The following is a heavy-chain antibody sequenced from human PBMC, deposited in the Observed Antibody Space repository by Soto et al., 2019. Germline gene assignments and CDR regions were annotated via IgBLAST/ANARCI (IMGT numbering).Heavy chain of an antibody. J-gene: IGHJ6*02. V-gene: IGHV3-48*02. Sequence: EVQLVESGGGLVQPGGSLRLSCAASGFTFSSYSMNWVRQAPGKGLEWVSYISSSSSTIYYADSVKGRFTISRDNAKNPLYLQMNSLRDEDTAAHYCARDTGDYGEYGMDVWGQGTTVTVSS. CDR1: GFTFSSYS. CDR2: ISSSSSTI. CDR3: ARDTGDYGEYGMDV. D-gene: IGHD3-16*01.